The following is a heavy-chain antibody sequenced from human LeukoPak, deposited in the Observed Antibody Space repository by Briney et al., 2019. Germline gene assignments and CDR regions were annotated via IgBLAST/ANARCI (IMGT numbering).Heavy chain of an antibody. CDR1: GGSFSGYY. CDR2: INHSGST. J-gene: IGHJ3*02. V-gene: IGHV4-34*01. Sequence: KPSETLSLTCAVYGGSFSGYYWSWIRQPPGKGLEWIGEINHSGSTNYNPSLKSRVTISVDTSKNQFSLKLSSVTAADTAVYYCARVNYYDSSGYQLDAFDIWGQGTMVTVSS. CDR3: ARVNYYDSSGYQLDAFDI. D-gene: IGHD3-22*01.